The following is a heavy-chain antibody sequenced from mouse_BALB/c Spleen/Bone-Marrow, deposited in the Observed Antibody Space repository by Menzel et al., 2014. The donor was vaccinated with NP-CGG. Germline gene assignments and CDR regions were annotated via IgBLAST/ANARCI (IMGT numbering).Heavy chain of an antibody. D-gene: IGHD1-1*02. Sequence: EVKLVESGPELVKPGASVKISCKTSGCTFTGYTIHWVKQSHGKSLEWIGGINPKNGGTTYKQKFKGKATLTVDKSSSTAYMELRSLTSEDSAVYYCARDWYYYGSSSSWFAHWGQGTLVTVSA. V-gene: IGHV1-18*01. CDR2: INPKNGGT. CDR1: GCTFTGYT. J-gene: IGHJ3*01. CDR3: ARDWYYYGSSSSWFAH.